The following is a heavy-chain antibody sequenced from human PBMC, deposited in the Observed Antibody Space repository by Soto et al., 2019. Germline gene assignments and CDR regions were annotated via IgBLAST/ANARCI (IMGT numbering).Heavy chain of an antibody. CDR1: GDSVSSNSAA. V-gene: IGHV6-1*01. Sequence: SQTLSLTCAISGDSVSSNSAAWNWIRQSPSRGLEWLGRTYYRSKWYNDYAVSVKGRITINPDTSKNQFSLQLNSVTPEDTAVYYCARDGPFEFGEFFFYYYYGMDVWGQGTTVTV. D-gene: IGHD3-10*01. CDR2: TYYRSKWYN. J-gene: IGHJ6*02. CDR3: ARDGPFEFGEFFFYYYYGMDV.